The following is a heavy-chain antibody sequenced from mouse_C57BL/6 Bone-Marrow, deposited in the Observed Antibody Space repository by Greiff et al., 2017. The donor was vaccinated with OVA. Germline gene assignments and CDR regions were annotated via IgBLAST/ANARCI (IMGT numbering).Heavy chain of an antibody. CDR1: GFTFSDYG. J-gene: IGHJ1*03. CDR2: ISSGSSTI. V-gene: IGHV5-17*01. D-gene: IGHD1-1*01. Sequence: EVKLVESGGGLVKPGGSLKLSCAASGFTFSDYGMHWVRQAPEKGLEWVAYISSGSSTIYYADTVKGRFIISRDNAKSNLFRQMTSLRADDTAMYYCAKNDYGSGPWYFDVWGTGTTVTVSS. CDR3: AKNDYGSGPWYFDV.